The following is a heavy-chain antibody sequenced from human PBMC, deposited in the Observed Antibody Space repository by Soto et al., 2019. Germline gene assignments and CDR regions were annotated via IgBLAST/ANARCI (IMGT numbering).Heavy chain of an antibody. CDR2: ISTSGSTI. CDR3: ARELAAAGSFDY. J-gene: IGHJ4*02. Sequence: GSLRLSCAASGFTFSRYEMNWVRQAPGKGLEWISYISTSGSTIYYADSVKGRFTISRDNAKNSLYLQMNSLRAEDTAVYYCARELAAAGSFDYWGQGTLVTVSS. D-gene: IGHD6-13*01. V-gene: IGHV3-48*03. CDR1: GFTFSRYE.